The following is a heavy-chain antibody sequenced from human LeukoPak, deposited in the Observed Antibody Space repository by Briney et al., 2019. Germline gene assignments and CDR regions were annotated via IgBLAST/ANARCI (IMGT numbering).Heavy chain of an antibody. D-gene: IGHD1-20*01. J-gene: IGHJ4*02. CDR2: IYSGGNT. V-gene: IGHV3-53*01. CDR3: ARGLSQNNWNDGY. CDR1: GFTVSSHY. Sequence: PGGSLRLSCAASGFTVSSHYMSWVRQAPGKGLEWVSVIYSGGNTYYEDSVKGRFTISRDNSKSTMYLQMNSLRAEDTAVYYCARGLSQNNWNDGYWVQGTLVTVSA.